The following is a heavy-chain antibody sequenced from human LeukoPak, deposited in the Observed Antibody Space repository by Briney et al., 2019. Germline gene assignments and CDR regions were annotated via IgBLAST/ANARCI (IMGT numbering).Heavy chain of an antibody. CDR2: IYYSGST. CDR1: GGSFSGYY. Sequence: SETLSLTCAVYGGSFSGYYWSWLRQPPGKGLEWIGYIYYSGSTYYNPSLKSRVTISVDTSKNQFSLKLTSVTAADTAVYYCARETLTISRWFDPWGQGTLVTVSS. CDR3: ARETLTISRWFDP. V-gene: IGHV4-30-4*08. D-gene: IGHD4-17*01. J-gene: IGHJ5*02.